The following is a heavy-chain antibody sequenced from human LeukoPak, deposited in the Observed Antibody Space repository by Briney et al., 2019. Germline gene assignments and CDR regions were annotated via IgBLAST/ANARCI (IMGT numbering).Heavy chain of an antibody. J-gene: IGHJ6*03. Sequence: SETLSLTCTVSGGSISSGSYYWSWIRQPTGQGLEWIGRIYTSGSTNYNPSLKSRVTISVDTSKNQYSLKLSSVTAADTAVYYCARDFKGDYYYYYMDVWGKGTTVTVSS. CDR1: GGSISSGSYY. CDR3: ARDFKGDYYYYYMDV. CDR2: IYTSGST. V-gene: IGHV4-61*02.